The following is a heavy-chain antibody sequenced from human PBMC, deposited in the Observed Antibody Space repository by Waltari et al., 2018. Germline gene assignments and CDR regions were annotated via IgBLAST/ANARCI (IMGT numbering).Heavy chain of an antibody. J-gene: IGHJ4*02. D-gene: IGHD3-3*01. Sequence: QVQLVESGGGVVQPGRSLRLSCAASGFTFSSYGMHWARQAPGKELEWVAVISYDGSNKYYADSVKGRFTISRDNSKNTLYLQMNSLRAEDTAVYYCAKERGYPAIRDYFDYWGQGTLVAVSS. CDR3: AKERGYPAIRDYFDY. CDR2: ISYDGSNK. CDR1: GFTFSSYG. V-gene: IGHV3-30*18.